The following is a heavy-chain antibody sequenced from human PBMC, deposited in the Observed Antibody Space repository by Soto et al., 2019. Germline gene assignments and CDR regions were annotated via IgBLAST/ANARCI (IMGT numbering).Heavy chain of an antibody. D-gene: IGHD2-2*01. CDR1: GFTFSSYW. J-gene: IGHJ4*02. V-gene: IGHV3-7*01. CDR3: ARDRRGYQLLRDMGVFDY. CDR2: IKQDGSEK. Sequence: EVQLVESGGGLVQPGGSLRLSCAASGFTFSSYWMSWVRQAPGKGLEWVANIKQDGSEKYYVDSVKGRFTISRDNAKNSLYLQMNSLRAEDTAVYYCARDRRGYQLLRDMGVFDYWGQGTLVTVSS.